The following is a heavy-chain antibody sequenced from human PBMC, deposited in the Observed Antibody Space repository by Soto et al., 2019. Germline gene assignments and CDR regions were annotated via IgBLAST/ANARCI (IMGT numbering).Heavy chain of an antibody. CDR1: GFTFSSYA. V-gene: IGHV3-64*01. D-gene: IGHD2-15*01. Sequence: GGSLRLSCAASGFTFSSYAMHWVRQAPGKGLEYVSAISSNGGSTYYANSVKGRFTISRDNSKNTLYLQMGSLRAEDMAVYYCARDLSLGYCSGGSCDAFDIWGQGTMVTVSS. CDR2: ISSNGGST. CDR3: ARDLSLGYCSGGSCDAFDI. J-gene: IGHJ3*02.